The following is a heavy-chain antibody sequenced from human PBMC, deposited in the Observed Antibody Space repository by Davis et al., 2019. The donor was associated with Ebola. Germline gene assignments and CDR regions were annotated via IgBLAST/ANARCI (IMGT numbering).Heavy chain of an antibody. Sequence: GESLKISCKGSGYNFTSYWIAWVRQMPGKGLEWMGRIDPSDSYTNYSPSFQGHVTISADKSISTAYLQWSSLKASDTAMYYCARIDRRTTVTTRYWGQGTLVTVSS. V-gene: IGHV5-10-1*01. D-gene: IGHD4-17*01. CDR2: IDPSDSYT. J-gene: IGHJ4*02. CDR3: ARIDRRTTVTTRY. CDR1: GYNFTSYW.